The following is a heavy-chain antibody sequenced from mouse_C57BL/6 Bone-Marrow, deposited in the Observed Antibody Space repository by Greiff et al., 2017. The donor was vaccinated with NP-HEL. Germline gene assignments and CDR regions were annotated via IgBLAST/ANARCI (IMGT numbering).Heavy chain of an antibody. CDR3: ARRDYGSSKYFDV. CDR1: GFTFSDYG. D-gene: IGHD1-1*01. J-gene: IGHJ1*03. V-gene: IGHV5-15*04. Sequence: EVKVEESGGGLVQPGGSLKLSCAASGFTFSDYGMAWVRQAPRKGPEWVAFISNLAYSIYYADTVTGRFTISRENAKNTLYLEMSSLRSEDTAMYYCARRDYGSSKYFDVWGTGTTVTVSS. CDR2: ISNLAYSI.